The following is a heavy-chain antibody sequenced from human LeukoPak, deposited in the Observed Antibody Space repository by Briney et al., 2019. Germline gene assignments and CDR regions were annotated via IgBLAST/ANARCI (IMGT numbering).Heavy chain of an antibody. J-gene: IGHJ4*02. CDR2: INPNSGGT. V-gene: IGHV1-2*02. Sequence: ASVKVSCKASGGTFSSYAISWVRQAPGQGLEWMGWINPNSGGTNYAQKFQGRVTMTRDTSISTAYMELSRLRSDDTAVYYCARTASDSGYDYDGYWGQGTLVTVSS. CDR3: ARTASDSGYDYDGY. D-gene: IGHD5-12*01. CDR1: GGTFSSYA.